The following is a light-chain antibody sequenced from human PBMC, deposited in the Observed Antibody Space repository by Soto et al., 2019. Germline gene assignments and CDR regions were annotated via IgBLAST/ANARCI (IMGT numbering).Light chain of an antibody. CDR1: SSNIGAGYD. Sequence: QSVLTQPPSVSGAPGQRVTISCTGSSSNIGAGYDVHWYQQLPGTAPKLLIYGNSNRPSGVPDRFSGSKSGTSASLAITGHQAEDEADYYCQSYDSSLSGFLYVFGTGTKVTVL. V-gene: IGLV1-40*01. J-gene: IGLJ1*01. CDR2: GNS. CDR3: QSYDSSLSGFLYV.